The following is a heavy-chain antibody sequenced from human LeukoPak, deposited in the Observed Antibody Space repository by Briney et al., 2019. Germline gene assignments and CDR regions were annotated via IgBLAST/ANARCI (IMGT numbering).Heavy chain of an antibody. Sequence: GRSLRLSCAASGFTFSNHGMHWVRQAPDKGLEWVAVISYDGSNKYYADSVKGRFTFSRDSSKNTLYLQMSSLRAEDTAVYYCAKEKGIYCSSIDCSPGMDVWGQGTTVTVSS. CDR3: AKEKGIYCSSIDCSPGMDV. CDR1: GFTFSNHG. J-gene: IGHJ6*02. V-gene: IGHV3-30*18. D-gene: IGHD2-2*01. CDR2: ISYDGSNK.